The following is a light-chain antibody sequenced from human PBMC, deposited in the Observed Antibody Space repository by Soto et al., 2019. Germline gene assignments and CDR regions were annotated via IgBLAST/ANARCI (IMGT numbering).Light chain of an antibody. Sequence: EIVLTQSPGTLSLSLGERATLSCRAGQSVSSSYLAWYQQKPGQAPRLLIYGASSRATGIPDRFSGSGSGTDFTLTISRLEPEDFAVYYCQQYGSSPRTFGQGTKVDIK. CDR2: GAS. CDR3: QQYGSSPRT. V-gene: IGKV3-20*01. J-gene: IGKJ1*01. CDR1: QSVSSSY.